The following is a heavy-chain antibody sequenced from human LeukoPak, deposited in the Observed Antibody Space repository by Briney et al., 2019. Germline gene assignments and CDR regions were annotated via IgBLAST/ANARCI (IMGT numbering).Heavy chain of an antibody. CDR1: GYTLTSYG. CDR2: IRAFNGNT. V-gene: IGHV1-18*01. J-gene: IGHJ6*02. Sequence: GASVKVSCKASGYTLTSYGIIWVRQAPGQGLEWLGWIRAFNGNTNYAQEVQGRATMTTDTSTNTAYMYLRSLTSDDTAIYYCARRCSRSSCRSYGMEVWGQGNTVTVSS. D-gene: IGHD2-2*01. CDR3: ARRCSRSSCRSYGMEV.